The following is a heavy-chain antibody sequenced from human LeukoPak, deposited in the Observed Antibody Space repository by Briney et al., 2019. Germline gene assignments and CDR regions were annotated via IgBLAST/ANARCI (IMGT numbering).Heavy chain of an antibody. CDR3: ARDSATVTSTFSWFDP. CDR1: GFTFSDYY. V-gene: IGHV3-11*04. Sequence: GGSLRLSCAASGFTFSDYYMSWIRQAPGKGLEWVSYISSSGSTIYYADSVKGRFTISRDNAKKSLYLQMNSLRAEDTAVYYCARDSATVTSTFSWFDPWGLGTLVTVSS. D-gene: IGHD4-17*01. CDR2: ISSSGSTI. J-gene: IGHJ5*02.